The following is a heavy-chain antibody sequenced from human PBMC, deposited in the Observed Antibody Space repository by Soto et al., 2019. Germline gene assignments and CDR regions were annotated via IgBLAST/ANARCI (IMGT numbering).Heavy chain of an antibody. Sequence: PSETLSLTCTVSGGSISSGGYYWSWIRQHPGKGLEWIGYIYYSGSTYYNPSLKSRVTISVDTSKNQFSLKLSSVTAADAAVYYCARAYGYAFWDRLFDPWGQGTLVTVSS. J-gene: IGHJ5*02. V-gene: IGHV4-31*03. CDR3: ARAYGYAFWDRLFDP. CDR1: GGSISSGGYY. D-gene: IGHD3-3*01. CDR2: IYYSGST.